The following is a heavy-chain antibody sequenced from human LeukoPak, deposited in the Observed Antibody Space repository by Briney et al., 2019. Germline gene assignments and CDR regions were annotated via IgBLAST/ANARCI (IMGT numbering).Heavy chain of an antibody. V-gene: IGHV3-30*02. CDR1: GFTFSSYG. J-gene: IGHJ3*02. D-gene: IGHD3-22*01. CDR2: IRYDGSIK. Sequence: GGSLRLSCAASGFTFSSYGIHWVRQAPGKGLEWVAFIRYDGSIKYYADSVKGRFTISRDNSKNTLYLQMNSLRAEDTAVYYCAKDGSSGYHDAFDIWGQGTMVTVSS. CDR3: AKDGSSGYHDAFDI.